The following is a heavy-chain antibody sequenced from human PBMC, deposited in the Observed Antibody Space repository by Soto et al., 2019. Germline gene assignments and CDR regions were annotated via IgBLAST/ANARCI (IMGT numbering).Heavy chain of an antibody. V-gene: IGHV3-21*01. Sequence: EVQLVESGGGLVKPGGSLRLSCGASGFTFSSYSMNWVRQAPGKGLEWVSSISSSSSYIYYADSVKGRFTISRDNAKNSLYLQMHSLRAEDTAVFSCASDPPFITRTTGAYYGMDVWGQGTTVTVSS. CDR3: ASDPPFITRTTGAYYGMDV. CDR1: GFTFSSYS. D-gene: IGHD1-7*01. CDR2: ISSSSSYI. J-gene: IGHJ6*02.